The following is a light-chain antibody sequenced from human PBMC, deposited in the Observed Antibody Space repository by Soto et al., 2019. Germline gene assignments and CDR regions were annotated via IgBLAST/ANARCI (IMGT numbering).Light chain of an antibody. CDR2: GVS. CDR1: ESLHSNS. CDR3: HRYVTPSYT. Sequence: EIVLTQSPGTLSLSPGERASLSCRASESLHSNSLAWYQQKPGQAPRLLMSGVSSRAAGIPDRFTGSGSGTDFTLTISRLEPEDFAVYNCHRYVTPSYTFGQGTKLESK. V-gene: IGKV3-20*01. J-gene: IGKJ2*01.